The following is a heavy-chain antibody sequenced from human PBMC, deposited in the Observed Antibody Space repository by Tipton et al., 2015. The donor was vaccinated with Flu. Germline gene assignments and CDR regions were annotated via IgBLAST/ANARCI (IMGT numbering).Heavy chain of an antibody. Sequence: SLRLSCAASGFTFSNAWMIWVRQAPGKGLEWVGRIRSKTDGGTTDYAAPVKGRFTIASDESKNTLYLQMNSLKTEDPAVYYCTTDAASGWYYCDYWGQGPLVTVSS. CDR2: IRSKTDGGTT. J-gene: IGHJ4*02. V-gene: IGHV3-15*01. D-gene: IGHD6-19*01. CDR1: GFTFSNAW. CDR3: TTDAASGWYYCDY.